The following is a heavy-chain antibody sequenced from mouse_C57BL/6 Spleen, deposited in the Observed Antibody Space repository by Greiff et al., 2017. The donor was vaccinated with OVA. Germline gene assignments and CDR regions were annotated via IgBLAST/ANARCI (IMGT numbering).Heavy chain of an antibody. V-gene: IGHV1-64*01. CDR3: ARWDYGSSDY. CDR2: IHPNSGST. J-gene: IGHJ2*01. CDR1: GYTFTSYW. D-gene: IGHD1-1*01. Sequence: VQLQQSGAELVKPGASVKLSCKASGYTFTSYWMHWVKQRPGQGLEWIGMIHPNSGSTNYNEKFKSKATLTVDKSSSTAYMQLSSLTSEDSAVYYCARWDYGSSDYWGQGTTLTVSS.